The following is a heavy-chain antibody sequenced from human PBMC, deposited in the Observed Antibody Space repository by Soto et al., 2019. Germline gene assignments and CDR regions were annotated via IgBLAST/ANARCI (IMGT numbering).Heavy chain of an antibody. J-gene: IGHJ4*02. CDR2: IWYDGSNK. CDR1: GFTFSSYG. CDR3: ARCSNHGSRYEEFDY. D-gene: IGHD1-26*01. Sequence: GGSLRLSCAASGFTFSSYGMHWVRQAPGKGLEWVAVIWYDGSNKYYADSVKGRFTISRDNSKNTLYLQMNSLRAEDTAVYYCARCSNHGSRYEEFDYWGQGTLVTVSS. V-gene: IGHV3-33*01.